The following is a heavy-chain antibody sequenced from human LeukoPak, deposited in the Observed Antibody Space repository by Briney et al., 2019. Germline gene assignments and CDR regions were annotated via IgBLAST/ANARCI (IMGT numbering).Heavy chain of an antibody. CDR2: IKPNSGGT. Sequence: GASVKVSCKASGYTFTDYYMHWVRQAPGQGLEWMGWIKPNSGGTSYAQKFQGRLTMTRDTSISTAYMELNRLRSDDTAVYYCARDGHDSSGYYEDYWGQGTLVTVSS. CDR3: ARDGHDSSGYYEDY. V-gene: IGHV1-2*02. CDR1: GYTFTDYY. D-gene: IGHD3-22*01. J-gene: IGHJ4*02.